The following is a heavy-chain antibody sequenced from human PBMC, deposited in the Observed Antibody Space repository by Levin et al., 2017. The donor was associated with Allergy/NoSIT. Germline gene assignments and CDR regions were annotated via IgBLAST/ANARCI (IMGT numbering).Heavy chain of an antibody. J-gene: IGHJ4*02. CDR2: ISAYNGNT. Sequence: GASVKVSCKASGYTFTSFGINWVRQAPGQGLEWMGWISAYNGNTNYPQKFQGRVTMTTDTSTSTANMELRSLRSDDTAVYYCARDLQWLEPGLGISGFDYWGQGTLVTVSS. V-gene: IGHV1-18*01. CDR3: ARDLQWLEPGLGISGFDY. CDR1: GYTFTSFG. D-gene: IGHD6-19*01.